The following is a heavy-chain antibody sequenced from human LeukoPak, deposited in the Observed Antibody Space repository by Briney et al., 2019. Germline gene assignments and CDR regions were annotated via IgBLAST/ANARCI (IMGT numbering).Heavy chain of an antibody. V-gene: IGHV4-59*01. D-gene: IGHD2-15*01. CDR2: IYYSGRT. J-gene: IGHJ4*02. Sequence: SETLSLTCTVSGGSISTFYWSWIRQAPGKGLEYIGYIYYSGRTNYNPSLESRATLSVDTSQNQFSLILSSVTAADTAVYYCARGPTSYYFESWGQGTLVTVSS. CDR3: ARGPTSYYFES. CDR1: GGSISTFY.